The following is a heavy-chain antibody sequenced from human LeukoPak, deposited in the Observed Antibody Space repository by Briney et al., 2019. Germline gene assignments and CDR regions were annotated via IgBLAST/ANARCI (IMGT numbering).Heavy chain of an antibody. V-gene: IGHV3-21*01. D-gene: IGHD4-11*01. J-gene: IGHJ4*02. CDR1: GFTFSSYS. CDR2: ISSSSRDI. CDR3: ARDLAVYSMDY. Sequence: PGGSLRLSCAASGFTFSSYSMNWVRHAPGKGLEWVSSISSSSRDIYYADSVKGRFTISRDNAKNSLYLQMNSLRAEDTAVYYCARDLAVYSMDYWGQGTLVTVSS.